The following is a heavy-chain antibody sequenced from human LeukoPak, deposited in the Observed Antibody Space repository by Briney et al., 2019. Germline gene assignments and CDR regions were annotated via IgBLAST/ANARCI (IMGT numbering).Heavy chain of an antibody. D-gene: IGHD2-2*01. J-gene: IGHJ4*02. CDR3: ARLFGVVPALEDY. V-gene: IGHV1-2*02. Sequence: ASVKVSCKASGYTFTGYYMHWVRQAPGQGLEWMGWINPDSGDTKYAQKLQGRVTMTTDTSTSTAYMELRSLRSDDTAVYYCARLFGVVPALEDYWGQGTLVTVSS. CDR2: INPDSGDT. CDR1: GYTFTGYY.